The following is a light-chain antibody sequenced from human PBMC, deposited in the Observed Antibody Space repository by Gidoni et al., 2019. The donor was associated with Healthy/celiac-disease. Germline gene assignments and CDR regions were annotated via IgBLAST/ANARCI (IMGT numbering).Light chain of an antibody. CDR2: DAS. Sequence: EIVLTQSPATLSLSPGERATLSCRASQSVSSYLAWYQQKPGQAPRLLIYDASNRATSIPARFSGSGSGTDFTLTISSLEPEDFAVYYCQQRSNSPTFGQGTKVEIK. CDR3: QQRSNSPT. V-gene: IGKV3-11*01. CDR1: QSVSSY. J-gene: IGKJ1*01.